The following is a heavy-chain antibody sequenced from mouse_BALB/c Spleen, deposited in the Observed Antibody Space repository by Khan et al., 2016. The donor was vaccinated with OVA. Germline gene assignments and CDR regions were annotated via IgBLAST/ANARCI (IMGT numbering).Heavy chain of an antibody. CDR3: AIRDYFDY. J-gene: IGHJ2*01. V-gene: IGHV1S137*01. CDR1: GYTFTDYS. Sequence: QMQLEESGPELVRPGVSVKISCKGSGYTFTDYSMHCVKQSHAKSLEWIGVISTDSVNTNYNQKFKGKATLTVDKSSSTAYMELARMTSEDSAIYYFAIRDYFDYWGQGTTLTVSS. CDR2: ISTDSVNT.